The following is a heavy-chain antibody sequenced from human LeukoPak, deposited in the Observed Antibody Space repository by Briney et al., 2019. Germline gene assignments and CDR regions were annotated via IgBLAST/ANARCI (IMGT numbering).Heavy chain of an antibody. J-gene: IGHJ6*03. CDR2: IYYSGST. CDR3: ARLACSGGSCYYYYYYYMDV. Sequence: SETLSLTCTVCGGSISSYYWSWIRQPPGKGLEWIGYIYYSGSTNYNPSLKGRVTISVDTSKNQFSLKLSSVTAADTAVYYCARLACSGGSCYYYYYYYMDVWGKGTTVTVSS. D-gene: IGHD2-15*01. CDR1: GGSISSYY. V-gene: IGHV4-59*01.